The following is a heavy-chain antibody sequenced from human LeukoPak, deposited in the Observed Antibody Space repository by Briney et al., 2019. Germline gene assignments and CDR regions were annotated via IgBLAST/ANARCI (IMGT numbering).Heavy chain of an antibody. V-gene: IGHV3-74*01. Sequence: PGGSLRLSCAASGFTFSNYSMNWVRQAPGKGLVWVSRINSDGRSTTYADSVKGRFTISRDNAKNTLYLQMNSLGAEDTAVYYCVREPQAEYYFDYWGQGTLVTVSS. CDR2: INSDGRST. CDR3: VREPQAEYYFDY. CDR1: GFTFSNYS. J-gene: IGHJ4*02. D-gene: IGHD1-14*01.